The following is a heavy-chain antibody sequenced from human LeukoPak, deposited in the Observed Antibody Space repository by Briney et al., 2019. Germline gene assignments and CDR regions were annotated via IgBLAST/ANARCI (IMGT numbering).Heavy chain of an antibody. D-gene: IGHD1-26*01. CDR3: AREKLAPGAHYYYGMDV. CDR1: GFTFTEYW. CDR2: IKKDGSAK. J-gene: IGHJ6*04. Sequence: PGGSLTLSSTASGFTFTEYWITSVRHSLRNGLDWVANIKKDGSAKYYVDSVKGRFTISRDNAKNSLYLQMDSLRVEDTAVYYCAREKLAPGAHYYYGMDVWGKGTTVTVSS. V-gene: IGHV3-7*01.